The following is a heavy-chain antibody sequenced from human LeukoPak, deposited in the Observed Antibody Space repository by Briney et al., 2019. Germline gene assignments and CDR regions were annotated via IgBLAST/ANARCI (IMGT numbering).Heavy chain of an antibody. J-gene: IGHJ4*02. CDR1: GYTFTGYY. CDR3: ARGGDSSGYASDY. D-gene: IGHD3-22*01. Sequence: ASVTVSCKASGYTFTGYYMHWVRQAPGHGLEWMGLINPNSGGTNYAQKFQGRVTMTRDTSISTAYMELSRLRSDDTAVYYCARGGDSSGYASDYWGEGTLVTVSS. V-gene: IGHV1-2*02. CDR2: INPNSGGT.